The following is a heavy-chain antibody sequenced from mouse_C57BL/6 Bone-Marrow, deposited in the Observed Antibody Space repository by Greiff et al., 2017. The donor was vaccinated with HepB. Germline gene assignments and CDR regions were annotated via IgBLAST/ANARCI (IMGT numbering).Heavy chain of an antibody. CDR2: IYPRSGNT. CDR1: GYTFTSYG. V-gene: IGHV1-81*01. CDR3: ARDPHYYGRAWFAY. J-gene: IGHJ3*01. Sequence: QVQLQQSGAELARPGASVKLSCKASGYTFTSYGISWVKQRTGQGLEWIGEIYPRSGNTYYNEKFKGKATLTADKSSSTAYMELRSLTSEDSAVYFCARDPHYYGRAWFAYWGQGTLVTVSA. D-gene: IGHD1-1*01.